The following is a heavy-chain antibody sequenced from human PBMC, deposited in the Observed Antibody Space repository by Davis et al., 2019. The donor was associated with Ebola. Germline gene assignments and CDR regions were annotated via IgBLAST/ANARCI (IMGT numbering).Heavy chain of an antibody. CDR1: GYTFTSYD. J-gene: IGHJ4*02. CDR3: ARDARWIQLWFIDY. CDR2: MNPNSGNT. D-gene: IGHD5-18*01. Sequence: AASVKVSCKASGYTFTSYDINWVRQATGQGLEWMGWMNPNSGNTGYAQKFQGRITMTRNISISTAYMELSSLRSDDTAVYYCARDARWIQLWFIDYWGQGTLVTVSS. V-gene: IGHV1-8*01.